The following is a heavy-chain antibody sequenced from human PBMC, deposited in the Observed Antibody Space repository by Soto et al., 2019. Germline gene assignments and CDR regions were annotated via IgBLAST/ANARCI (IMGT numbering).Heavy chain of an antibody. V-gene: IGHV4-39*01. CDR1: GGSFSDDASSSDWY. CDR2: MLYSGLT. Sequence: SETLSLTCAVYGGSFSDDASSSDWYWAWIRQPPGKGLEWIGSMLYSGLTYYNPSLKSRVTLSVDTSKNQFSVRLNSVTASDTAVYYCAPLSVSLSGPYGIHVWGQGTTVTVSS. J-gene: IGHJ6*02. CDR3: APLSVSLSGPYGIHV. D-gene: IGHD2-15*01.